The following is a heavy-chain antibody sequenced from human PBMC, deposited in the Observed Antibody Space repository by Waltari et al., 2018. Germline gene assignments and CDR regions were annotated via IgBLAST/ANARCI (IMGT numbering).Heavy chain of an antibody. CDR3: ANRKWGGQFDY. D-gene: IGHD3-3*01. J-gene: IGHJ4*02. Sequence: EVQLLESGGGLVQPGGSLRLSCAASGFTFSSYAMSWARQAPGKGLEWVPAISGSGGSTYYADSVKGRFTISRDNSKNTLYLQMNSLRAEDTAVYYCANRKWGGQFDYWGQGTLVTVSS. CDR2: ISGSGGST. CDR1: GFTFSSYA. V-gene: IGHV3-23*01.